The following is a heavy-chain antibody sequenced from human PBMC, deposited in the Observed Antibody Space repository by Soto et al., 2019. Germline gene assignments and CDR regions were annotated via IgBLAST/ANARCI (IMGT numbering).Heavy chain of an antibody. D-gene: IGHD2-2*01. CDR3: AAASSTSGGYYGMDV. Sequence: SVKVSCKPSGFSFTSSAMQWVRQARGQRLEWIGWIVVGSGHTNNAQKFQERVTITRDMSTSTAYMELRSLRSEDTAVYYCAAASSTSGGYYGMDVWGQGTTVTVSS. CDR1: GFSFTSSA. CDR2: IVVGSGHT. J-gene: IGHJ6*02. V-gene: IGHV1-58*02.